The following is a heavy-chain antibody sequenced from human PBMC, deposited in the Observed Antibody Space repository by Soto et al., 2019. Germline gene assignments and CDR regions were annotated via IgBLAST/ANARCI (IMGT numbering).Heavy chain of an antibody. CDR1: GGTFSSYA. CDR3: ARVLGPDYGDYGGDY. D-gene: IGHD4-17*01. V-gene: IGHV1-69*13. J-gene: IGHJ4*02. Sequence: SVKVSCKASGGTFSSYAISWVRQAPGQGLEWMGGIIPIFGTANYAQKFQGRVTITADESTSTAYMELSSLRSEDTAVYYCARVLGPDYGDYGGDYWGQGTLVTVSS. CDR2: IIPIFGTA.